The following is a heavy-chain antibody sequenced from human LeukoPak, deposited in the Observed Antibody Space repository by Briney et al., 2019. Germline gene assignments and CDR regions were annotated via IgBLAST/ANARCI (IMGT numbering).Heavy chain of an antibody. CDR3: ARSYYDSTGYYLAEYFQH. CDR1: GFTFDDYA. V-gene: IGHV3-9*01. D-gene: IGHD3-22*01. CDR2: ISWNSGSI. Sequence: SLRLSCAASGFTFDDYAMHWVRQAPGKGLEWVSGISWNSGSIGYADSEKGRFSISRDNSKNTLYLQMNSLRPEDTAIYYCARSYYDSTGYYLAEYFQHWGQGTPVTVSS. J-gene: IGHJ1*01.